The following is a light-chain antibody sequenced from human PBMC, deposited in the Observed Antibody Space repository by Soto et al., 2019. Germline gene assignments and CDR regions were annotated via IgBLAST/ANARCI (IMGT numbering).Light chain of an antibody. CDR3: SAYASSITV. V-gene: IGLV2-14*01. J-gene: IGLJ3*02. CDR2: EVT. CDR1: SSDVGGYKY. Sequence: QSVLTQPASVSGSPGQSITISCTRTSSDVGGYKYVSWYQHHSGKAPKLIIYEVTHRPSGVSNRFSGSKSGNTASLTISGLQPEYEADYYCSAYASSITVFGGGTKVTVL.